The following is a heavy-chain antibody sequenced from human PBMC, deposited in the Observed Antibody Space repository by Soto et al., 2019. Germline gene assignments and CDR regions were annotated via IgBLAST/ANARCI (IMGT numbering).Heavy chain of an antibody. CDR1: GGSISSGGYS. CDR2: IYHSGST. D-gene: IGHD3-22*01. Sequence: NPSETLSLTCAVSGGSISSGGYSWSWIRQPPGKGLEWIGYIYHSGSTYYNPSLKSRVTISVDRSKNQFSLKLSSVTAADTAVYYCARGERYYYDSSGYLFDYWGQGTLVTVSS. CDR3: ARGERYYYDSSGYLFDY. V-gene: IGHV4-30-2*01. J-gene: IGHJ4*02.